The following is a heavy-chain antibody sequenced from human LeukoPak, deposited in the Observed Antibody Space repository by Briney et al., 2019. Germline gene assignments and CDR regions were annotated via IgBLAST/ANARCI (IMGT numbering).Heavy chain of an antibody. V-gene: IGHV1-18*01. J-gene: IGHJ4*02. CDR1: GYTFTIYG. CDR3: ARDSEGYYYDSSGYYSFDY. Sequence: ASVKVSCKASGYTFTIYGISWVRQAPGQGLEWMGWISAYNGNTNYAQKLQGRVTMTTDTSTSTAYMELRSLRSDDTAVYYCARDSEGYYYDSSGYYSFDYWGQGTLVTVSS. CDR2: ISAYNGNT. D-gene: IGHD3-22*01.